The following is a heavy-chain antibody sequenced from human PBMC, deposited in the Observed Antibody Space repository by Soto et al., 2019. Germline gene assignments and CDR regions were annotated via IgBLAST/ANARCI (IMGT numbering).Heavy chain of an antibody. Sequence: SGPTLVNPTQTLTLTCTFSGFSLSTSGVGVGWIRQPPGKALEWLALIYWDDDKRYSPSLKSRLTITKDTSKNQVVLTMTNMDPVDTATYYCAHRFGRTSFKDGNLFDPWGQGTLVPVSS. D-gene: IGHD2-2*01. CDR1: GFSLSTSGVG. V-gene: IGHV2-5*02. CDR3: AHRFGRTSFKDGNLFDP. J-gene: IGHJ5*02. CDR2: IYWDDDK.